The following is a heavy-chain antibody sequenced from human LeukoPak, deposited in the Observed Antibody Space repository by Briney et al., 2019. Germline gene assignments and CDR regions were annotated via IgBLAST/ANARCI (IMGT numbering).Heavy chain of an antibody. CDR3: ASGPYCTNGVCYGSNWFDP. V-gene: IGHV3-21*01. D-gene: IGHD2-8*01. J-gene: IGHJ5*02. CDR2: ISSSSSYI. CDR1: GFTFSSYT. Sequence: GGSLRLSCAASGFTFSSYTMNWVRQAPGKGLEWVSSISSSSSYIYYADSLKGRFTISRDNAKNSLYLQLNSLRAEDTAVYYCASGPYCTNGVCYGSNWFDPWGQGTLVTVSS.